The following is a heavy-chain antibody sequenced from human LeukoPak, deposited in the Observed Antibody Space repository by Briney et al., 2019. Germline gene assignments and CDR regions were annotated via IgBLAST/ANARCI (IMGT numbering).Heavy chain of an antibody. CDR1: GGSISSYY. V-gene: IGHV4-59*12. Sequence: PSETLSLTCTVSGGSISSYYWSWIRQPPGKGLEWIGYIYYSGSTNYNPSLKSRVTISVDTSKNQFSLKLSSVTAADTAVYYCARGGTMRGAYYFDYWGQGTLVTVSS. CDR2: IYYSGST. D-gene: IGHD3-10*01. CDR3: ARGGTMRGAYYFDY. J-gene: IGHJ4*02.